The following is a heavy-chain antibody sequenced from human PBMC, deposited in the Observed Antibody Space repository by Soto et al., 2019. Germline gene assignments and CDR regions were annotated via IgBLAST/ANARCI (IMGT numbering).Heavy chain of an antibody. CDR2: ISGYNGQT. Sequence: QIQLVQSGPEVTKPGASVKVSCQGTGYTVSAYGVSWVRQAPGQGLEWMGWISGYNGQTNYAQKFRGRVTFTTDTSTSTAYMEVRSLRSDDTAVYYCARDGRKQLWVEGLNAMDVWGQGSTVTVSS. CDR3: ARDGRKQLWVEGLNAMDV. V-gene: IGHV1-18*01. J-gene: IGHJ6*02. CDR1: GYTVSAYG. D-gene: IGHD5-18*01.